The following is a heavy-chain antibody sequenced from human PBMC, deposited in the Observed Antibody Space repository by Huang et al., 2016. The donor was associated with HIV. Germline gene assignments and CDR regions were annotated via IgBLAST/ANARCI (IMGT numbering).Heavy chain of an antibody. CDR1: GGSLSGDY. CDR3: ARNYDSSGYDAFDI. V-gene: IGHV4-34*01. Sequence: QVQLHQWGAGLLKPSETLSLTCAVYGGSLSGDYWSWIRQPPGKGLEWIGEINHSGSTNDNPSLKSRVSVSVDMSKNQFSLKLSSVIAADTAMYYCARNYDSSGYDAFDIWGQGTMVIVSS. J-gene: IGHJ3*02. D-gene: IGHD3-22*01. CDR2: INHSGST.